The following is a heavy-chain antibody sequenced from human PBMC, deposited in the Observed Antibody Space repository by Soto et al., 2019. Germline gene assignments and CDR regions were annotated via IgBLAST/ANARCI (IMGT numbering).Heavy chain of an antibody. CDR3: ARARVAYYLDF. CDR1: GVSFSGYF. V-gene: IGHV4-34*01. D-gene: IGHD3-3*01. CDR2: INDSEYT. Sequence: PSATLSPTCGVNGVSFSGYFWSWIRQPPGKGLEWIGEINDSEYTKYSPSLKSRVAISLDTSKNQFSLKLSSVTAADAAVYYCARARVAYYLDFCGPRSLVTVYS. J-gene: IGHJ4*02.